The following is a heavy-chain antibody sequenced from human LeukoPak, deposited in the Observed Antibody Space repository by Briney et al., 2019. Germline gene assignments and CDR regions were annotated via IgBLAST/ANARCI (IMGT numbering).Heavy chain of an antibody. CDR2: IYTSGST. CDR3: ARGFEGVATTSGPYDAFDI. CDR1: GGSISSSSYY. Sequence: SETLSLTCTVSGGSISSSSYYWGWIRQPPGKGLEWIGRIYTSGSTNYNPSLKSRVTISVDTSKNQFSLKLSSVTAADTAVYYCARGFEGVATTSGPYDAFDIWGQGTMVTVSS. V-gene: IGHV4-39*07. J-gene: IGHJ3*02. D-gene: IGHD5-12*01.